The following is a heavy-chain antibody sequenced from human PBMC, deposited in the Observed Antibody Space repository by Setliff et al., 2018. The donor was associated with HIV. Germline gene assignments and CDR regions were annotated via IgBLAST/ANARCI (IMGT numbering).Heavy chain of an antibody. V-gene: IGHV4-61*09. CDR3: ARGRTQWPNYNYFDP. CDR1: GGSINSGSYY. CDR2: IYASGST. D-gene: IGHD6-19*01. Sequence: LSLTCTVSGGSINSGSYYWNWIRQPAGKGLEWIGHIYASGSTNYNPSLKSRVTISVDTSKSQFSLKLSSLTAADTAVYYCARGRTQWPNYNYFDPWGLGTLVTVSS. J-gene: IGHJ5*02.